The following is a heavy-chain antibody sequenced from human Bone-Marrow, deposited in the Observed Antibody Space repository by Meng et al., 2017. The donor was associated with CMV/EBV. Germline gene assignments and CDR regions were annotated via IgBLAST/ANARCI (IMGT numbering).Heavy chain of an antibody. V-gene: IGHV1-2*02. D-gene: IGHD2-21*01. CDR1: GYTFTAYY. Sequence: ASVKVSCKASGYTFTAYYIHWVRQAPGQGLEWMGWINPNSGGTKYAQKFQGRVTMTRDTSINTAYMELSSLKSDDTAVFYCASHTIVVVIAIRGTLGGQGGVAFDIWGQGTMVTVSS. CDR2: INPNSGGT. CDR3: ASHTIVVVIAIRGTLGGQGGVAFDI. J-gene: IGHJ3*02.